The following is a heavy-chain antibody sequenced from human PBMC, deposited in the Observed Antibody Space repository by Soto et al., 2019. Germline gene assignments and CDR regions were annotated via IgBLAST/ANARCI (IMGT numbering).Heavy chain of an antibody. CDR3: ATAYGSGSYNPYYFDY. V-gene: IGHV1-8*01. Sequence: GASVKVSCKASGYTFTSYDINWVRQATGQGLEWMGWMNPNIGNANYAQKFQGRVTITTNESTSTAYMELSSLRSKDTAVYYCATAYGSGSYNPYYFDYWGQGTLVTVSS. D-gene: IGHD3-10*01. J-gene: IGHJ4*02. CDR2: MNPNIGNA. CDR1: GYTFTSYD.